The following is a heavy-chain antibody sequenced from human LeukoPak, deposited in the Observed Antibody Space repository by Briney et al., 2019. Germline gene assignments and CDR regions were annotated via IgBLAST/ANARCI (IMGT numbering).Heavy chain of an antibody. D-gene: IGHD3/OR15-3a*01. Sequence: GASVKVSCKASGYTFTGYYMHWVRQAPGQGLEWMGWINPNSGGTNYAQKFQGRVTMTTNTSSKMAYMEMTSLRSDDTAVYYCTRDWTYWGPGTLVTVSS. J-gene: IGHJ4*02. CDR1: GYTFTGYY. CDR2: INPNSGGT. V-gene: IGHV1-2*02. CDR3: TRDWTY.